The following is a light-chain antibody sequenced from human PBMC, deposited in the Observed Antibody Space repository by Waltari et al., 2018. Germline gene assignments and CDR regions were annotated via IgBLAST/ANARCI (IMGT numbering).Light chain of an antibody. J-gene: IGKJ4*01. CDR1: QNINKW. V-gene: IGKV1-5*03. CDR3: QQYNSYSLLT. CDR2: KAS. Sequence: DIQMTQSPSTLSASVGDRFTITCRASQNINKWLAWYQQKPGKAPKLLIDKASTLESGVPSRFSGSGSGTEFTLTISSLQPDDFATYYCQQYNSYSLLTFGGGTKVEIK.